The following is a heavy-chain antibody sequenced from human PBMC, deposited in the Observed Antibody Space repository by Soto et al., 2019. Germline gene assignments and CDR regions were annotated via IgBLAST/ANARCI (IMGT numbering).Heavy chain of an antibody. J-gene: IGHJ6*02. Sequence: SVKVSCKASGGTFSSYAIRWVRQAPGQGLEWMGGIIPTFGTANYAQKFQGRVTITADESTSTAYMELSSLRSEDTAVYYCARGYIVLMVYAIHYGMDVWGQGTTVTVSS. CDR3: ARGYIVLMVYAIHYGMDV. CDR1: GGTFSSYA. D-gene: IGHD2-8*01. V-gene: IGHV1-69*13. CDR2: IIPTFGTA.